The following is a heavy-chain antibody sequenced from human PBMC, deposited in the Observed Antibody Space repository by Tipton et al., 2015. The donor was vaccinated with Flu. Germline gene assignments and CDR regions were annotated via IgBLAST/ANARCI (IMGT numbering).Heavy chain of an antibody. D-gene: IGHD5-12*01. CDR3: TITYSGYDLPYYYYYYMDV. CDR1: GFTFSGSA. CDR2: IRSKANSYAT. Sequence: SLRLSCAASGFTFSGSAMHWVRQASGKGLEWVGRIRSKANSYATAHAASVKGRFTISRDDSKNTAYLQMNSLKTEDTAVYYCTITYSGYDLPYYYYYYMDVWGKGTTVTVSS. V-gene: IGHV3-73*01. J-gene: IGHJ6*03.